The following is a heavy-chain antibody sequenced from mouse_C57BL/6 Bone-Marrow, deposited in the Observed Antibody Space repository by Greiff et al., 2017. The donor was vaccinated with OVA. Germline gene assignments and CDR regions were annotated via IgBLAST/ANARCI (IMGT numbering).Heavy chain of an antibody. V-gene: IGHV5-16*01. CDR1: GFTFSDYY. Sequence: EVKLMESEGGLVQPGSSMKLSCTASGFTFSDYYMAWVRQVPEKGLEWVANINYDGSSTYYLDSLKSRFIISRDNAKNILYLQMSSPKSEDTATYYCARVAGYGFDYWGQGTTLTVSS. D-gene: IGHD1-1*01. CDR3: ARVAGYGFDY. J-gene: IGHJ2*01. CDR2: INYDGSST.